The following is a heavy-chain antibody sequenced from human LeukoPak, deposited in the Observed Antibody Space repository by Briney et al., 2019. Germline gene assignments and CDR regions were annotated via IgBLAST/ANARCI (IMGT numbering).Heavy chain of an antibody. Sequence: ASVKVSCKASGYTFTGYYIHWVRQAPGQGLEWMGWINPNGGGTDYAQKSQGRVTMTRDTSISTAYMELRRLRSDDTAVYYCARVCRTYYDSSGPSYEDYWGQGTLVTVSS. D-gene: IGHD3-22*01. J-gene: IGHJ4*02. CDR3: ARVCRTYYDSSGPSYEDY. CDR2: INPNGGGT. CDR1: GYTFTGYY. V-gene: IGHV1-2*02.